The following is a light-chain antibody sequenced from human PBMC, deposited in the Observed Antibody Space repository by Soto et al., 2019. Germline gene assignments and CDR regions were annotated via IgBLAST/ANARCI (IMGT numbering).Light chain of an antibody. J-gene: IGLJ1*01. CDR1: TGAVTNGHY. CDR3: LLYYNGPYV. Sequence: QAVVTQEPSLTVSPGGTVTLTCGSSTGAVTNGHYPYWFQQKPGQAPRTLIYDTTNRHSWTPARFSGSLLGGKADLTLSGAKPDDEAQYYCLLYYNGPYVFGTGTKVTV. V-gene: IGLV7-46*01. CDR2: DTT.